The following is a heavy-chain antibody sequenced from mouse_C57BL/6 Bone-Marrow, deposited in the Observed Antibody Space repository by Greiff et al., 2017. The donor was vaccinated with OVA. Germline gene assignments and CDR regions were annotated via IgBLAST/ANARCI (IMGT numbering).Heavy chain of an antibody. CDR2: FHPNSGST. V-gene: IGHV1-64*01. J-gene: IGHJ3*01. D-gene: IGHD2-3*01. Sequence: QVQLQQPGAELVKPGASVKLSCKASGYTFTSYWMHWVKQRPGQGLEWIGMFHPNSGSTNYNEKFKGKATLTVDKSSSTAYMQLSSLTSDDSAVYVCARAGGNGCYSFAYWGQGTLVTVSA. CDR3: ARAGGNGCYSFAY. CDR1: GYTFTSYW.